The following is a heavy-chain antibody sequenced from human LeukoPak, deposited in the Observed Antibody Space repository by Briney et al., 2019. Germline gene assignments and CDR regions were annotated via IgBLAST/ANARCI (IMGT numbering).Heavy chain of an antibody. J-gene: IGHJ4*02. V-gene: IGHV3-13*01. Sequence: HPGGSLRLSCAASGFTFSRCDMHWVRQAPGKGLEWVSGIGTVGDTYYADSVKGRFTISRENAKNSLYLQMNSLRVGDTAVYFCVRGDYYASGNYFLDFWGQGTLVTVSS. CDR1: GFTFSRCD. D-gene: IGHD3-10*01. CDR3: VRGDYYASGNYFLDF. CDR2: IGTVGDT.